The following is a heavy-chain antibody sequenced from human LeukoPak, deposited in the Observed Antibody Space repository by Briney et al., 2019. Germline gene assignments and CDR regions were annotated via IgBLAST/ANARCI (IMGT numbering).Heavy chain of an antibody. CDR3: ARAAYYYDSSGYYPDAFDI. CDR2: IYYSGST. D-gene: IGHD3-22*01. J-gene: IGHJ3*02. CDR1: GGSISSGDYY. V-gene: IGHV4-30-4*08. Sequence: SQTLSLTCTVSGGSISSGDYYWSWIRQPPGKGLEWIGYIYYSGSTYYNPSLKSRVTISVDTSKNQFSLKLSSETAADTAVYYCARAAYYYDSSGYYPDAFDIWGQGTMVTVSS.